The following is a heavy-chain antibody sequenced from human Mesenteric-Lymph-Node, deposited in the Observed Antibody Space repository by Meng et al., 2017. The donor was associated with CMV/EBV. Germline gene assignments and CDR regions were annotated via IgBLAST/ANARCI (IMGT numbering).Heavy chain of an antibody. J-gene: IGHJ6*02. CDR3: ARDLLVPAATHQEYYYGMDV. CDR2: IGTAGDT. V-gene: IGHV3-13*03. CDR1: GFTFSSYD. Sequence: GESLKISCAACGFTFSSYDMHWVRQATGKGLEWVSAIGTAGDTYYPGSVKGQFTISRENAKNSLYLQMNSLRAGDTAVYYCARDLLVPAATHQEYYYGMDVWGQGTTVTVSS. D-gene: IGHD2-2*01.